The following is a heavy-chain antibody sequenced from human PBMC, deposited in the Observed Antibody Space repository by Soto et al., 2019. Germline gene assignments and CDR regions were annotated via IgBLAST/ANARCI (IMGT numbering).Heavy chain of an antibody. CDR3: ARGGSYGDYFDS. J-gene: IGHJ4*02. CDR2: VYYTGIT. D-gene: IGHD1-26*01. CDR1: GDSIGINY. Sequence: SETLSLTCTVSGDSIGINYWTWIRQSPGKGLEWIGYVYYTGITKHNPSLQSRVTISIDRSKNQFSLNLTSVTAADTAVYYCARGGSYGDYFDSWGQGTLVTV. V-gene: IGHV4-59*01.